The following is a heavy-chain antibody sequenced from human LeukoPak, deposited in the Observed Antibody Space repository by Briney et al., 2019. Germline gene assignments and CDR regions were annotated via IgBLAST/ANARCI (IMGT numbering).Heavy chain of an antibody. D-gene: IGHD3-22*01. CDR3: ARGLITYYYDSSGYLKIMYRWFDP. J-gene: IGHJ5*02. CDR2: INHSGST. V-gene: IGHV4-34*01. Sequence: SETLSLTCAVYGGSFSGYYWSWIRQPPGKGLEWIGEINHSGSTNYNPSLKSRVTISVDTSKNQFSLKLSSVTAADTAVYYCARGLITYYYDSSGYLKIMYRWFDPWGQGTLVTVSS. CDR1: GGSFSGYY.